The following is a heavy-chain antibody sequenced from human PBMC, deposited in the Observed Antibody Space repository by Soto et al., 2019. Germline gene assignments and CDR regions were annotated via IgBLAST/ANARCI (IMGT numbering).Heavy chain of an antibody. CDR1: RFTFNRYG. D-gene: IGHD1-7*01. V-gene: IGHV3-23*01. J-gene: IGHJ4*02. CDR2: ISASGDNT. CDR3: VKLRLELLYLDS. Sequence: EGSLRLSCAASRFTFNRYGMSWVRQAPGKGLEWVSAISASGDNTYYADSVKGRFTISRDSSNNTLYLQMNSLRADDTALYYCVKLRLELLYLDSWGLGALVTVSS.